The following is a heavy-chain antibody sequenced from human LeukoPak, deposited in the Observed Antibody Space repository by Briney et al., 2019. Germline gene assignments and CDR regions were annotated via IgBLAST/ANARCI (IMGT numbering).Heavy chain of an antibody. CDR3: ARDRAGKPVTHLIDY. CDR2: INPDSGGT. CDR1: GYSFTGYY. D-gene: IGHD4-17*01. Sequence: ASVKVSCKASGYSFTGYYMHWVRQAPGQGLEWVGWINPDSGGTYYAQNFQGRAIMTRDTSISTGYMELSSLRSDDTAVYYCARDRAGKPVTHLIDYWGQGTLVTVSS. V-gene: IGHV1-2*02. J-gene: IGHJ4*02.